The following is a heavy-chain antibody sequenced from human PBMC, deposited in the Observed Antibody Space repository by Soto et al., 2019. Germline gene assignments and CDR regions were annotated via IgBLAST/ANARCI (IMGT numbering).Heavy chain of an antibody. V-gene: IGHV3-21*04. J-gene: IGHJ5*02. Sequence: EVQLVESGGGLVKPGGSLRLSCVASGSTFRSYSMNWVRQAPGKGLEWVSSISTSSSYIYYADSVKGRFTISRDNATNSLYLQMNNVRTEDTAVYYCARLPFPWGWFDPWGQGTLVTVSS. CDR3: ARLPFPWGWFDP. CDR2: ISTSSSYI. D-gene: IGHD3-16*01. CDR1: GSTFRSYS.